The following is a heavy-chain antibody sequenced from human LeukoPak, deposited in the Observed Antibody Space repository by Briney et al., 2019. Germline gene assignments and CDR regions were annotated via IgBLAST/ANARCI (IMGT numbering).Heavy chain of an antibody. V-gene: IGHV4-39*07. J-gene: IGHJ5*02. CDR1: GGSISSSSYY. D-gene: IGHD3-22*01. CDR3: AREGVVVVIGPPGNWFDP. CDR2: IYYSGST. Sequence: SETLSLTCTVSGGSISSSSYYWGWIRQPPGKGLEWIGSIYYSGSTYYNPSLKSRVTISVDTSKNQFSLKLSSVTAADTAVYYCAREGVVVVIGPPGNWFDPWGQGTLVTVSS.